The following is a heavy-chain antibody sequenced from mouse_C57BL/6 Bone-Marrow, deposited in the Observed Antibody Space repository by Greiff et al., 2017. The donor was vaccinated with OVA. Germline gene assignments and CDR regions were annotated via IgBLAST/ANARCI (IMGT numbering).Heavy chain of an antibody. D-gene: IGHD4-1*02. CDR3: ASRNWDWFAY. CDR2: IYPGDGDT. V-gene: IGHV1-82*01. CDR1: GYAFSSSW. Sequence: QVQLKESGPELVKPGASVKISCKASGYAFSSSWMNWVKQRPGKGLEWIGRIYPGDGDTNYNGKFKGKATLTADKSSSTAYMQLSSLTSEDSAVYFCASRNWDWFAYWGQGTLVTVSA. J-gene: IGHJ3*01.